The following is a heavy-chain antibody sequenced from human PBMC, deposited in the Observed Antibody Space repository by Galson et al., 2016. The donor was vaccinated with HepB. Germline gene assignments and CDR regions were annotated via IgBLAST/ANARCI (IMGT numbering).Heavy chain of an antibody. CDR2: IIHTGNT. CDR3: ARVNYYDSSGHLLFDY. D-gene: IGHD3-22*01. V-gene: IGHV4-34*12. CDR1: NGSFRGYY. J-gene: IGHJ4*02. Sequence: SETLSLTCAVYNGSFRGYYWSWIRQPPGKGLEWIGEIIHTGNTNYNPSLKSRLTISVDTSKNHFSLKLSSVTAADTAVYYCARVNYYDSSGHLLFDYWGQGTLVTVSS.